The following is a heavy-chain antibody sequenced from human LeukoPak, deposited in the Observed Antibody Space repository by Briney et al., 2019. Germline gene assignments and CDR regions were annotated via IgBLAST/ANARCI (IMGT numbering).Heavy chain of an antibody. CDR3: ARRGSREYFQH. CDR1: GYIFTSYW. J-gene: IGHJ1*01. CDR2: IYPGDSDT. V-gene: IGHV5-51*01. Sequence: GESLRISCQGSGYIFTSYWIGWVRQMPGKGLEGMGIIYPGDSDTRYSPSFQGQVTISADKSVNTAYLQWRSLKASDTAIYYCARRGSREYFQHWGQGSLVTVSS. D-gene: IGHD5-18*01.